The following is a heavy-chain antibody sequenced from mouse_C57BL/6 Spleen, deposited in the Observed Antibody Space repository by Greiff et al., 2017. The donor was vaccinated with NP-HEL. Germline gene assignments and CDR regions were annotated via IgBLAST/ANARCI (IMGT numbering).Heavy chain of an antibody. J-gene: IGHJ2*01. CDR2: IHPNSGST. D-gene: IGHD1-1*01. CDR1: GYTFTSYW. Sequence: QVQLQQPGAELVKPGASVKLSCKASGYTFTSYWMHWVKQRPGQGLEWIGMIHPNSGSTNYNEKFKSKATLTVDKSSSTAYMQLSSLTSEDSAVYYCARFITTVVAYYSDYWGQGTTLTVSS. V-gene: IGHV1-64*01. CDR3: ARFITTVVAYYSDY.